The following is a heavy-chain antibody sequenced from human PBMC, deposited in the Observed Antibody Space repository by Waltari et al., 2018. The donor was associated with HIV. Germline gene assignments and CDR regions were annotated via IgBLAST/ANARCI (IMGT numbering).Heavy chain of an antibody. Sequence: EVQLVESGGGLVQPGGSLRLSCAASGFTVSSNYMSWVRQAPGKGLEWVSVIYSGGSTYYADSVKGRFTISRDNSSNTLYLQMNSLRAEDTAVYYCASIAYCGGDCYPRGMDVWGQGTTVTVSS. V-gene: IGHV3-66*01. CDR1: GFTVSSNY. CDR3: ASIAYCGGDCYPRGMDV. J-gene: IGHJ6*02. D-gene: IGHD2-21*02. CDR2: IYSGGST.